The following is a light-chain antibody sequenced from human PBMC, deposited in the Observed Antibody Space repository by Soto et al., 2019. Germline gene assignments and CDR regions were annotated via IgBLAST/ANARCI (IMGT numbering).Light chain of an antibody. CDR3: QQSYT. J-gene: IGKJ1*01. CDR2: AAS. Sequence: DIQMTQSPSSLSASVGDRVTITCRASQSISSYLNWYQQKQGKAPKLLIYAASSLQSGVPSRFSGSGSGTDFTLTISSLQPEDFATYYCQQSYTFGQGTKVEIK. V-gene: IGKV1-39*01. CDR1: QSISSY.